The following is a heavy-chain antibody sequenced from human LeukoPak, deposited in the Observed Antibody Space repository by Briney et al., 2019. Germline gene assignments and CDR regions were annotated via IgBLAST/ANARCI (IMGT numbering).Heavy chain of an antibody. CDR2: MNPNSGNT. CDR3: ARGRPPHPDYGDYYYYMDV. Sequence: ASVKVSCKASGYTFTSYDINWVRQATGQGLEWMGWMNPNSGNTGYAQKFQGRVTMTRNTSISTAYMELSSLRSEDTAVYYCARGRPPHPDYGDYYYYMDVWGKGTTVTISS. V-gene: IGHV1-8*01. D-gene: IGHD4-17*01. J-gene: IGHJ6*03. CDR1: GYTFTSYD.